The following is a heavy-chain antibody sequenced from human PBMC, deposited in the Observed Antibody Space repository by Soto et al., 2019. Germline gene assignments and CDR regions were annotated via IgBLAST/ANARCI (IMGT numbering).Heavy chain of an antibody. D-gene: IGHD2-15*01. J-gene: IGHJ5*02. CDR1: GVSFNSYD. V-gene: IGHV3-30*03. CDR3: ARISRYCSGGDCHA. Sequence: GGSLRLSCAASGVSFNSYDMHSVRQAPGKGPEWVAIISYDGSNTYYSDSVRGRFTISRDISKDTLYLQMHSLRSEDTAIYYCARISRYCSGGDCHAWGQGTQVTVSS. CDR2: ISYDGSNT.